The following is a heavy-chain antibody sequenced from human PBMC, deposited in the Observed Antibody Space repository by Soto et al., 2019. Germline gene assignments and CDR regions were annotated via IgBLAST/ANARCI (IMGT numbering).Heavy chain of an antibody. V-gene: IGHV1-8*01. D-gene: IGHD3-10*01. CDR2: VNPNSGNT. CDR1: GYTFTSYD. Sequence: ASVKVSCKASGYTFTSYDINWVRQATGQGLEWMGWVNPNSGNTGYAQKFQGRVTISVDTSKNQFSLKLSSVTAADTAVYYCARHWFGELLDYWGQGTLVTVSS. J-gene: IGHJ4*02. CDR3: ARHWFGELLDY.